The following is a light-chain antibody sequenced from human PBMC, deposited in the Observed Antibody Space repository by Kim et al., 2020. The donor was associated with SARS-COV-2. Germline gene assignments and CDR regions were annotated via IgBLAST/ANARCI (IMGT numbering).Light chain of an antibody. CDR3: QQSYTTPRT. CDR2: AAS. J-gene: IGKJ1*01. Sequence: DIQMTQSPSSLSASVGDRVTITCRASQIISSFLNWYQQKAGQAPKLLIYAASSLQSGVPSRFSGSGSGTDFTLTISSLQPEDFATYYCQQSYTTPRTFGQGTKLDIK. CDR1: QIISSF. V-gene: IGKV1-39*01.